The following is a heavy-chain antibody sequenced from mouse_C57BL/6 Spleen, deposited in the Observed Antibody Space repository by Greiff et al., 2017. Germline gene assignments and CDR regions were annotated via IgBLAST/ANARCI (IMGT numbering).Heavy chain of an antibody. Sequence: QVQLQQSGPGLVAPSQSLSITCTVSGFSLTSYGVHWVRQPPGKGLEWLVVIWSDGSTTYNSALKSRLSISKDNSKSHVFLKMNSLQTDDTAMYYCARQARDGGYFDVWGTGTTVTVSS. J-gene: IGHJ1*03. CDR2: IWSDGST. V-gene: IGHV2-6-1*01. CDR3: ARQARDGGYFDV. D-gene: IGHD3-1*01. CDR1: GFSLTSYG.